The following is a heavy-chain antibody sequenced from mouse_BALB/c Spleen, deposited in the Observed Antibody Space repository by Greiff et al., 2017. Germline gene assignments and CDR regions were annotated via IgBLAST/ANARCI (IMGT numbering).Heavy chain of an antibody. CDR2: IWSGGST. V-gene: IGHV2-2*02. CDR1: GFSLTSYG. D-gene: IGHD1-1*01. CDR3: ARKGDYYYGSSPYAMDY. Sequence: QVQLKQSGPGLVAPSQSLSITCTVSGFSLTSYGVHWVRQPPGKGLEWLGVIWSGGSTDYNAAFISRLSISKDNSKSQVFFKMNSLQANDTAIYYCARKGDYYYGSSPYAMDYWGQGTSVTVSS. J-gene: IGHJ4*01.